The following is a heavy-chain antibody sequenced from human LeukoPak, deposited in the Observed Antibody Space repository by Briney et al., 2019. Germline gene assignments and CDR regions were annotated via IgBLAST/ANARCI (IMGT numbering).Heavy chain of an antibody. CDR2: ISSSGSST. J-gene: IGHJ4*02. D-gene: IGHD1-26*01. Sequence: PPGGSLRLSCATSGFTFSNYEMSWVRQTPGKGLEWVSYISSSGSSTYYADSVKGRFTISRDNAKSSLCLQMDSLRAGDTAVYYCAREDGSQLDYWGRGTLVTVSS. CDR3: AREDGSQLDY. V-gene: IGHV3-48*03. CDR1: GFTFSNYE.